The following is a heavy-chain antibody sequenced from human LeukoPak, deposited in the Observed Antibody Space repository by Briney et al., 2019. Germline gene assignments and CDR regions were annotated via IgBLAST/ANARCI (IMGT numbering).Heavy chain of an antibody. CDR2: INLNSGGT. V-gene: IGHV1-2*02. Sequence: ASVKVSCKASGYTFTGYYMHWVRQAPGQGLEWMGWINLNSGGTNYAQKFQGRVTMTRDTSISTAYVELSRLRSDDTAVYYCATYCGGDCYGVGYWGQGTLVTVSS. J-gene: IGHJ4*02. CDR1: GYTFTGYY. CDR3: ATYCGGDCYGVGY. D-gene: IGHD2-21*01.